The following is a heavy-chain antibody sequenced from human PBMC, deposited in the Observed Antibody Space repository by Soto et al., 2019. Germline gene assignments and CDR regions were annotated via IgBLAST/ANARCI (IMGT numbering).Heavy chain of an antibody. J-gene: IGHJ4*02. Sequence: QAQLVESGGGVVQPGRSPRLSCAASGYIFSGYGMHWVRQAPGKGLEWVAVIRYDGSNIYYADSVKGRFTISRDNSKNMLYLQMNSLGAEDTAVYYCARDGIGGTIFRGYFDYWGQGTLVTVSS. CDR3: ARDGIGGTIFRGYFDY. CDR2: IRYDGSNI. D-gene: IGHD1-7*01. V-gene: IGHV3-33*01. CDR1: GYIFSGYG.